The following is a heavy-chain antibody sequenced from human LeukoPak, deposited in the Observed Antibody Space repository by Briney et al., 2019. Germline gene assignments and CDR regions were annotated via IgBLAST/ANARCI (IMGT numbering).Heavy chain of an antibody. CDR1: RFTFNSYA. J-gene: IGHJ4*02. CDR2: IGGSNGIT. D-gene: IGHD5-12*01. V-gene: IGHV3-23*01. Sequence: GGSLRLSCAASRFTFNSYAMSWVRQAPGKGLEWVSVIGGSNGITFYVGSVEGRLTISRDNSKDTLYLQMNSLRAEDTAVYYCARNENSGWGYFDYWGQGTLVTVSS. CDR3: ARNENSGWGYFDY.